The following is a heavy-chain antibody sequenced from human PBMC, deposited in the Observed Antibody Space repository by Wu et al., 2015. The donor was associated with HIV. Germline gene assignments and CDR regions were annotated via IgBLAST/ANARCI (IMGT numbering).Heavy chain of an antibody. V-gene: IGHV1-69*13. CDR1: GDTFSSYS. Sequence: QVQLVQSGTEVKKPGSSVKVSCKASGDTFSSYSFNWVRQAPGQGLEWLGRIIPIFGIVDYAQKFQGRVTITADESTSTAYMEVISLRSDDTAVYYCARLYCSSTSCYNWFDPWGQGTLVTVSS. CDR3: ARLYCSSTSCYNWFDP. J-gene: IGHJ5*02. CDR2: IIPIFGIV. D-gene: IGHD2-2*01.